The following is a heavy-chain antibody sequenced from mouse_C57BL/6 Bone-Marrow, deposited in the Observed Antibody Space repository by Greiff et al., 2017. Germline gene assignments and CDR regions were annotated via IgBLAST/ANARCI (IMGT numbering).Heavy chain of an antibody. D-gene: IGHD2-5*01. J-gene: IGHJ3*01. Sequence: EVMLVESGGGLVKPGGSLKLSCAASGFTFSDYGMHWVRQAPETGLEWVTYISSGSSTIYYADTVKGRFTISRDNAKNTLFLQMTSLRSEGTAMYYCARRAYSNGLAYWGQGTLVTVSA. V-gene: IGHV5-17*01. CDR1: GFTFSDYG. CDR3: ARRAYSNGLAY. CDR2: ISSGSSTI.